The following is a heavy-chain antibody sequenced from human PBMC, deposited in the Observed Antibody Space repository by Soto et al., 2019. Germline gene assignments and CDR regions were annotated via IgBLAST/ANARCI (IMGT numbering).Heavy chain of an antibody. V-gene: IGHV3-66*01. CDR2: IFCGGST. J-gene: IGHJ6*02. CDR3: ATTGMGVTLYYYYYGMDV. CDR1: GFTVSSNY. Sequence: EVQLVESGGGLVQPGGSLRISCAASGFTVSSNYMTWVRQAPGKGLEWVSVIFCGGSTYYADSVKGRFTISRDNSKNMLYLQMNSLRAEDTAVYYCATTGMGVTLYYYYYGMDVWGQGTTVTVSS. D-gene: IGHD1-26*01.